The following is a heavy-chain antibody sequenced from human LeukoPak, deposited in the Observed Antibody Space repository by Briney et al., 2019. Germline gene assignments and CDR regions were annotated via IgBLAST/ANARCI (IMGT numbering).Heavy chain of an antibody. J-gene: IGHJ4*02. CDR3: ARDRYGSGSYYPARVDY. D-gene: IGHD3-10*01. Sequence: GGSLRLSCAASGFTFSSYSMNWVRQAPGKGLEWVSSISSSSSYIYYADSVKGRFTISRDNAKNSLYLQMNSLRAEDTAVYYCARDRYGSGSYYPARVDYWGQGTLVTVSS. V-gene: IGHV3-21*01. CDR2: ISSSSSYI. CDR1: GFTFSSYS.